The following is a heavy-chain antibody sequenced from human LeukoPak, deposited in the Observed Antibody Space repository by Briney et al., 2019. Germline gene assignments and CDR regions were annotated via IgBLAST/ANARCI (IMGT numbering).Heavy chain of an antibody. CDR1: GFTFSSYA. V-gene: IGHV3-23*01. CDR2: ISGSGGST. CDR3: AKQDCSGGSCYRSLNY. D-gene: IGHD2-15*01. Sequence: GGSLRLSCAASGFTFSSYAMSWVRQAPGKGLEWVSAISGSGGSTYYADSVKGRFTISRGNSKNTLYLQMNSLRAEDTAVYYCAKQDCSGGSCYRSLNYWGQGTLVTVSS. J-gene: IGHJ4*02.